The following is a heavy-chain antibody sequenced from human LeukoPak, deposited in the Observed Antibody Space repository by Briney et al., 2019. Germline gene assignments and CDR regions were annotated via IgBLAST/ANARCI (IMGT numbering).Heavy chain of an antibody. CDR1: GASISSHS. J-gene: IGHJ3*02. CDR3: VRGLYDSSIYRAFHI. V-gene: IGHV4-4*07. CDR2: IYASGST. Sequence: SETLSLTCTVSGASISSHSRSWIRLPAGKGLEWIGRIYASGSTNSNPSLKSPVTMSVDTSKNQFSLMLSSVTAADTAVYYCVRGLYDSSIYRAFHIWGRGTMVTVSS. D-gene: IGHD3-22*01.